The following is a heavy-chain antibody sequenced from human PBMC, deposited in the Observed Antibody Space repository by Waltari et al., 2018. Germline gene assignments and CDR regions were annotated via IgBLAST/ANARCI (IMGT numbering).Heavy chain of an antibody. CDR3: ARDAGTAYYYGMDG. CDR2: LWYDGSNK. J-gene: IGHJ6*02. V-gene: IGHV3-33*01. Sequence: QVQLVESGGGVVQPGRSLRLSCAASGFTFSSYGMHWVRQAPGKGLGWVAVLWYDGSNKYNAESVKRQFNVYRDNSKKSMYRQMNSQRAEDTAVYYCARDAGTAYYYGMDGWGQGTTVTVSS. CDR1: GFTFSSYG. D-gene: IGHD1-1*01.